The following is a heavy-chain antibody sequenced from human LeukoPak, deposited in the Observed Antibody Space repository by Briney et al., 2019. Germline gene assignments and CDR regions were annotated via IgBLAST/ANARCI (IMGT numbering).Heavy chain of an antibody. Sequence: SETLSLTCSVSGASVSDYFWSWIREPPEKGLEWTGYISYSGNTKYNPSLKRRVTMSIDTSKNQFSLKVTSVTAADTAVYYCARGQRYYYDTSGYTNWFDPWGQGTLVIVSS. V-gene: IGHV4-59*02. D-gene: IGHD3-22*01. CDR1: GASVSDYF. CDR3: ARGQRYYYDTSGYTNWFDP. J-gene: IGHJ5*02. CDR2: ISYSGNT.